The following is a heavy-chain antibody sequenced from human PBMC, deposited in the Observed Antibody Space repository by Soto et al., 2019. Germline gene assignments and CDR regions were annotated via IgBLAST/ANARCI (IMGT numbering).Heavy chain of an antibody. Sequence: QVQLQQWGAGLLKPSETLSLTCAVYGGSFSGYYWSWIRQPPGKGLEWIGEINHSGSTNYNPSLKSRVTISVDTSKNQFSLKLSSVTAADTAVYYCARGLSDYDFWSGYDVSDYWGQGTLVTVSS. CDR2: INHSGST. J-gene: IGHJ4*02. D-gene: IGHD3-3*01. CDR3: ARGLSDYDFWSGYDVSDY. CDR1: GGSFSGYY. V-gene: IGHV4-34*01.